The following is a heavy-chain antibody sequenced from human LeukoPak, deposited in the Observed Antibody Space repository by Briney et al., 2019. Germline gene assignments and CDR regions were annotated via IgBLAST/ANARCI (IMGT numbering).Heavy chain of an antibody. Sequence: GRSLRLSCAASGFTFSSYGMHWVRQAPGKGLEGVAVISYDGSNKYYADSVKGRFTISRDNSKNTLYLQMNSLRAEDTPVYYCAKGDYYDSSGYYYDYWGQGTLVTVSS. CDR3: AKGDYYDSSGYYYDY. V-gene: IGHV3-30*18. J-gene: IGHJ4*02. D-gene: IGHD3-22*01. CDR1: GFTFSSYG. CDR2: ISYDGSNK.